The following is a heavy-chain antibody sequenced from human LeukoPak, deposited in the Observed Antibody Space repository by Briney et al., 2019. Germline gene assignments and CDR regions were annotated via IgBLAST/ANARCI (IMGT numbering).Heavy chain of an antibody. V-gene: IGHV1-2*02. Sequence: ASVKVSCKASEYTFTGCYMHWVRQAPGQGLEWMGWINPNSGGTNYAQKFQGRVTITADKSTSTAYMGLSSLRSEDTAVYYCARDMGYYYDSSGPSLDYWGQGTLVTVSS. CDR2: INPNSGGT. D-gene: IGHD3-22*01. J-gene: IGHJ4*02. CDR3: ARDMGYYYDSSGPSLDY. CDR1: EYTFTGCY.